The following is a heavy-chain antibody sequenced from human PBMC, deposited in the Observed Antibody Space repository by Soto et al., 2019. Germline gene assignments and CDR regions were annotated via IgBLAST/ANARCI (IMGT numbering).Heavy chain of an antibody. CDR2: ISWNSVSI. D-gene: IGHD2-15*01. V-gene: IGHV3-9*01. J-gene: IGHJ6*03. CDR3: SNDTRDCGGGSHPDFDCYMDV. CDR1: GFTFDDYA. Sequence: EVQLVESGGGLVQPGRSLRLSCAASGFTFDDYAMHWVRQAPGKGLEWVSCISWNSVSIGYADSVKGRFTISRGNAKNFLSLQMNSLISEETALYYCSNDTRDCGGGSHPDFDCYMDVCGKGTTVTVSS.